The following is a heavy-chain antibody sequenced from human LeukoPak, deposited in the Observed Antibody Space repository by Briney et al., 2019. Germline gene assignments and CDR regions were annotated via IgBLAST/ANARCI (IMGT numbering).Heavy chain of an antibody. J-gene: IGHJ5*02. D-gene: IGHD3-10*01. Sequence: GGSLRLSCAASGFTYSKYGMHWVRQAPGKGLEWVAVISYDGSNKYYADSVRGRFTISRDNSKNTLYLQMNSLRAEDTAVYYCARSFGLGSCFDPWGQGTLVTVSS. CDR2: ISYDGSNK. CDR3: ARSFGLGSCFDP. V-gene: IGHV3-30*03. CDR1: GFTYSKYG.